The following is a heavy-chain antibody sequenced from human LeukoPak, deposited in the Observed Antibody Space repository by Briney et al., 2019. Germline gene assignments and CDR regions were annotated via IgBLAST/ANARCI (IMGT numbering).Heavy chain of an antibody. D-gene: IGHD1-26*01. CDR1: GVSISSSSYY. CDR2: IYDSGIT. Sequence: SETLSLTCTVSGVSISSSSYYWGWIRQPPGKGLEWIGNIYDSGITYYNPSLKSRVSISVDTSKNQFSLKLSSVTAADTAVYYCARAPREALGGARRAFDIWGQGTMVTVSS. V-gene: IGHV4-39*07. J-gene: IGHJ3*02. CDR3: ARAPREALGGARRAFDI.